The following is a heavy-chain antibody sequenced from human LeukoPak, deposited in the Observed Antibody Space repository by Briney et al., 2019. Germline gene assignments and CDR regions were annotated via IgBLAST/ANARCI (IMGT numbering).Heavy chain of an antibody. Sequence: PGGSLRLSCVASGFSLGSYSMNWVRQAPGKGLEWISYISSSSGTVYYADSVKGRFTISRDNAKNSLFLQLNTLRVDDTAVYYCARGYSFIDFWGQGTLLTASS. V-gene: IGHV3-48*01. D-gene: IGHD5-18*01. CDR3: ARGYSFIDF. J-gene: IGHJ4*02. CDR1: GFSLGSYS. CDR2: ISSSSGTV.